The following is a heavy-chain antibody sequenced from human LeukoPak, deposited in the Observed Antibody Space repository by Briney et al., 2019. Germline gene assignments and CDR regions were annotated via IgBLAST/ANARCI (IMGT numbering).Heavy chain of an antibody. J-gene: IGHJ4*02. V-gene: IGHV3-48*04. CDR1: GFTFSSYS. Sequence: GGSLRLSCAASGFTFSSYSMDWVRQAPGKGLEWVSYISQSSDRIYHADSVKGRFTISRDNAKNSLYLQMDSLRVEDTAVYYCARDLLNDEGSSYFFDQWGQGTLVTVAS. CDR2: ISQSSDRI. CDR3: ARDLLNDEGSSYFFDQ. D-gene: IGHD2-2*01.